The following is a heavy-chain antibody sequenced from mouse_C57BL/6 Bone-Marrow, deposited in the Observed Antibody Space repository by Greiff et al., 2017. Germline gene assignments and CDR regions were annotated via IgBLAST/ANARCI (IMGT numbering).Heavy chain of an antibody. V-gene: IGHV1-80*01. CDR3: AKGGRDHYYAMDY. J-gene: IGHJ4*01. D-gene: IGHD3-3*01. Sequence: VKLQESGAELVKPGASVKISCKASGYAFSSYWMNWVKQRPGKGLEWIGQIYPGDGDTNYNGKFKGKATLTADKSSSTAYMQLSSLTSEDSAVYFCAKGGRDHYYAMDYWGQGTSVTVSS. CDR2: IYPGDGDT. CDR1: GYAFSSYW.